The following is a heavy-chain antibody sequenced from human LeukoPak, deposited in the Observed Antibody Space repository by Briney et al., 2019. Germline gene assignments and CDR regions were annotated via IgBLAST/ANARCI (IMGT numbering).Heavy chain of an antibody. CDR2: TYQDGSQK. CDR3: ARGGRGDY. Sequence: GGSLRLSCADSGFTFSSNWMSWVRQAPGEGLEWVAVTYQDGSQKAYVDSVKGRFTIARDNANNSLYLKMKSLRADETDVYCCARGGRGDYWGQGTLVTVSS. V-gene: IGHV3-7*03. J-gene: IGHJ4*02. CDR1: GFTFSSNW. D-gene: IGHD3-16*01.